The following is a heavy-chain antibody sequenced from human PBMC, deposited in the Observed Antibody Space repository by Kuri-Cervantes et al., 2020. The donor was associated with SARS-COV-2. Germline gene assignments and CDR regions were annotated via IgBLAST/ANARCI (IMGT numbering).Heavy chain of an antibody. CDR3: AKDLGLWYGVLCGIDY. D-gene: IGHD3-10*01. Sequence: GESLKISCAASGFTFRDFAIHWVRQAPGKGLEWVSGVSSSGGNKFYADSVKGRFTISRDNAKNTLYLQMNSLRAEDTALYYCAKDLGLWYGVLCGIDYWGQGTLVTASS. J-gene: IGHJ4*02. CDR2: VSSSGGNK. CDR1: GFTFRDFA. V-gene: IGHV3-23*01.